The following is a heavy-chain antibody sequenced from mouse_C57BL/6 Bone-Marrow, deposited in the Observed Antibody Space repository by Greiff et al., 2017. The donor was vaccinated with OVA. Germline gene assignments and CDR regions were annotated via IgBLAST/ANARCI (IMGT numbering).Heavy chain of an antibody. CDR1: GYTFNSYW. D-gene: IGHD1-1*01. CDR3: ARWGYYYGSSPSWYFDV. Sequence: QVQLQQPGAELVKPGASVKLSCKASGYTFNSYWMHWVKQRPGQGLEWIGMIHPNSGSTNYNEKFKSKATLTVDKSSRTAYMQLSSLTSEDSAVYSCARWGYYYGSSPSWYFDVWGTGTTVTVSS. J-gene: IGHJ1*03. V-gene: IGHV1-64*01. CDR2: IHPNSGST.